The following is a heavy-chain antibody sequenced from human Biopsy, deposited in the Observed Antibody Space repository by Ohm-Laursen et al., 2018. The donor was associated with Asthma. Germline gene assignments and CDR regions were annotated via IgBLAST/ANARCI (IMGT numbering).Heavy chain of an antibody. J-gene: IGHJ5*02. CDR2: MYHSGRT. Sequence: SQTLSLTCAVSGGSVSSGNNSWTWIRQPPGKGLEWIGYMYHSGRTYYNPSLKSRVSISVDTSKNQFSLSLTSVTAADTAVYYCARTTYGDDGFDPWGQGTLVTVSS. CDR1: GGSVSSGNNS. D-gene: IGHD4-17*01. CDR3: ARTTYGDDGFDP. V-gene: IGHV4-30-2*01.